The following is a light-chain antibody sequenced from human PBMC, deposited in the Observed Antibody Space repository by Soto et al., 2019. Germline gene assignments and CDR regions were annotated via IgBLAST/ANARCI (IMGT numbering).Light chain of an antibody. CDR1: QSIGRF. CDR2: DAS. V-gene: IGKV1-5*01. J-gene: IGKJ1*01. Sequence: DIQRTQSPSTLSASVGDRVTITCRASQSIGRFLAWYQHQPGKAPKLLIYDASTLESGVPSRFSGTGSGTEFTFSITSLQPEDFGTYYCQQCYMGWTFGQGTKVE. CDR3: QQCYMGWT.